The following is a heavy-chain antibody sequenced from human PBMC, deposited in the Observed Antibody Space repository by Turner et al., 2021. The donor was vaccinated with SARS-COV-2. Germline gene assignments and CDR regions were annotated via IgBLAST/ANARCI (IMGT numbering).Heavy chain of an antibody. Sequence: VQLVATGGGLMQPGGSLRLSCSASGFTVRRNYMSRVRQATGKELEWVSVMSSGGSTYYAESVKGRFTISKDYTKNTLYLKMNSRRAEDTAVYYSARGGEYQLLHYYGMDVWGQGTTVTVSS. CDR3: ARGGEYQLLHYYGMDV. CDR1: GFTVRRNY. V-gene: IGHV3-53*02. CDR2: MSSGGST. D-gene: IGHD2-2*01. J-gene: IGHJ6*02.